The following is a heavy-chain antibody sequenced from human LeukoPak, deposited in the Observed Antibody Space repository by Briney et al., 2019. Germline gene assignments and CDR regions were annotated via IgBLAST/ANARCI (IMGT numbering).Heavy chain of an antibody. CDR3: ASRALAYINYPYFDF. CDR1: GGSSRGSS. J-gene: IGHJ4*02. CDR2: INHSGST. Sequence: SETLSLTCAVYGGSSRGSSWSRIPPHPGKGLECIGEINHSGSTNYNPSLKSRVTISVDTSKNQFSLKLSSVTAADTAVYYCASRALAYINYPYFDFWGQGTLVTVSS. D-gene: IGHD4-11*01. V-gene: IGHV4-34*01.